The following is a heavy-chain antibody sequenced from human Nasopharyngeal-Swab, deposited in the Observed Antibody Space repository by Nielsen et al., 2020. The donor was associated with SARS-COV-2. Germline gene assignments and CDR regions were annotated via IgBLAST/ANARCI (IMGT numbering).Heavy chain of an antibody. J-gene: IGHJ3*02. D-gene: IGHD6-19*01. V-gene: IGHV3-30*04. CDR2: ISYDGSNK. CDR3: ASGWLEASAFDI. Sequence: GGSLRLSCAASGFTFRSYAMHWVRQAPGKGLEWVAVISYDGSNKYYADSVKGRFTISRDNSKNTLYLQMNSLRAEDTAVYYCASGWLEASAFDIWGQGTMVTVSS. CDR1: GFTFRSYA.